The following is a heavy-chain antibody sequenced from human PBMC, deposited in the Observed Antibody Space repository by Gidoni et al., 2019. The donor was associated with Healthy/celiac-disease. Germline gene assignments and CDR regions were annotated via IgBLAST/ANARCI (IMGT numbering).Heavy chain of an antibody. CDR3: ARGGIKKRYCTNGVCPADFDY. D-gene: IGHD2-8*01. CDR1: GGSISSYY. V-gene: IGHV4-59*01. J-gene: IGHJ4*02. Sequence: QVQLQESGPGLVKPSETLSLTCTVSGGSISSYYWRWIRQPPGKGLEWIGYIYYSGSTNYNPSLKSRVTISVDTSKNQFSLKLSSVTAADTAVYYCARGGIKKRYCTNGVCPADFDYWGQGTLVTVSS. CDR2: IYYSGST.